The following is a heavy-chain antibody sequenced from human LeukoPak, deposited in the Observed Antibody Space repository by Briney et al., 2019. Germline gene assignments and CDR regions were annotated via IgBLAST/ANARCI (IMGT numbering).Heavy chain of an antibody. Sequence: SETLSLTCTVSGGSISSSSYYWGWIRQPPGKGLEWIGCIYYSGSTYYNPSLKSRVTISVDPSKNQFSLKLTSVIAADTALYYCARAGWFGELYGPLDFWGQGTLVTVSS. CDR2: IYYSGST. D-gene: IGHD3-10*01. CDR3: ARAGWFGELYGPLDF. CDR1: GGSISSSSYY. J-gene: IGHJ4*02. V-gene: IGHV4-39*07.